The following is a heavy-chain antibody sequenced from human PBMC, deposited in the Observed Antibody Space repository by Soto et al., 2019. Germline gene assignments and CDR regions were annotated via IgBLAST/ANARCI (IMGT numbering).Heavy chain of an antibody. D-gene: IGHD5-12*01. J-gene: IGHJ4*02. CDR1: GGSISSNRYY. V-gene: IGHV4-39*01. Sequence: SETLSLTCTVSGGSISSNRYYWDWIRQPPGKGLEWIASISYSGNTYYNPSLKSRVTISVDTSKRQVSLKLSSVTAADTAVYYCARRDTNSLAIDYWGQGTLVTVSS. CDR3: ARRDTNSLAIDY. CDR2: ISYSGNT.